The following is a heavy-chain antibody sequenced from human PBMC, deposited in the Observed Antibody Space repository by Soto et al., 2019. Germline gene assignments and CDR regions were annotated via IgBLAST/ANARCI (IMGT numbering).Heavy chain of an antibody. CDR3: ARGGYYDSSGYSDY. CDR2: IYYSGST. Sequence: SETLSLTCTVSGGSISSGGYYWSWIRQHPGKGLEWIGYIYYSGSTYYNPSLKSRVTISVDTSKNQFSLKLSSVTAADTAVYYCARGGYYDSSGYSDYWGQGTLVTVSS. V-gene: IGHV4-31*03. CDR1: GGSISSGGYY. D-gene: IGHD3-22*01. J-gene: IGHJ4*02.